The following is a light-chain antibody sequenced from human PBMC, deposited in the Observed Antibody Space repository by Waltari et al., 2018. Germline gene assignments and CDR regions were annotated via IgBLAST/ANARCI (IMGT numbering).Light chain of an antibody. Sequence: DIVMTQSPDSLAVSLGERATITCKSSQTVLYSSNNKNYLAWYQQKAGQSPKLLLYWASTRESGVPDRFRGSGSGTDFTLTINSLQAEDVAVYYCQQYYTTPTFGQGTKVEIK. CDR2: WAS. J-gene: IGKJ1*01. CDR3: QQYYTTPT. CDR1: QTVLYSSNNKNY. V-gene: IGKV4-1*01.